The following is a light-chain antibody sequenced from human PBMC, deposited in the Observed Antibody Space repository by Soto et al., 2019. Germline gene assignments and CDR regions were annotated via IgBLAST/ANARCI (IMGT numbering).Light chain of an antibody. CDR3: QQCRSPPHT. CDR1: QSVSSSY. J-gene: IGKJ2*01. Sequence: EIVLTQSPGTLSLSPGERATLSCRASQSVSSSYLAWYQQKPGHAPRLLIYGASSRATGIPDRFSGSGSRIDFTINIGRLEPEDFAVYYCQQCRSPPHTFGQGTKLEIK. CDR2: GAS. V-gene: IGKV3-20*01.